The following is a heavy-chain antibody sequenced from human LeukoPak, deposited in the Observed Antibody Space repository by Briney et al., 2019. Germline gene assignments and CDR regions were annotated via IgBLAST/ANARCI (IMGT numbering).Heavy chain of an antibody. J-gene: IGHJ4*02. CDR2: IYPGDSDT. CDR3: ARHPGSSRIDY. CDR1: GYSFTSYW. D-gene: IGHD2-2*01. Sequence: GESLKISCKGSGYSFTSYWIGWVRQMPGKGPEWMGIIYPGDSDTRYSPSFQGQVTISADKSISTAYLQWSSLEASDSAMYYCARHPGSSRIDYWGQGTLVTVSS. V-gene: IGHV5-51*01.